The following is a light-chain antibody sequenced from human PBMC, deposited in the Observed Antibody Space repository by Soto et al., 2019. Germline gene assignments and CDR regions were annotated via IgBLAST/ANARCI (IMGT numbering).Light chain of an antibody. V-gene: IGLV1-44*01. Sequence: QSVLTQPPSASGTPGQRVTISCSGSISNIGSNTVNWYQQLPRTAPKLLIYSNNQRPSGVPDRFSGSKSGTSASLAISGLQSEDEADYYCAAWDDSLNGVVFGGGTKLTVL. J-gene: IGLJ2*01. CDR3: AAWDDSLNGVV. CDR2: SNN. CDR1: ISNIGSNT.